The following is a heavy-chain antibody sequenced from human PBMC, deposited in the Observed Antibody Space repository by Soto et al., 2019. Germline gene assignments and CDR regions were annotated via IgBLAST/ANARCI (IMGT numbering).Heavy chain of an antibody. J-gene: IGHJ4*02. CDR2: INGRSNYV. CDR1: GFTFSTYT. V-gene: IGHV3-21*01. Sequence: EVQVVESGGGLVKPGGSLRLSCVFSGFTFSTYTMNWVRQAPGKGLEWVSSINGRSNYVYYADSVKGRFTIYRDNAKNSLYLQMNRLRAEDTAIYYCAREDGVVGSSSAFDHWGLGTLVTVSS. CDR3: AREDGVVGSSSAFDH. D-gene: IGHD1-26*01.